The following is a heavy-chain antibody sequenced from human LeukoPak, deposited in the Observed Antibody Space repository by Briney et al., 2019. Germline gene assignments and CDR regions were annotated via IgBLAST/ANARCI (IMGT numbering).Heavy chain of an antibody. Sequence: PGGSLRLSCAASGFTFSSYAMSWVRQAPGKGLEWVSAISGSGGSTYYPGSVKGRFTISRENAKNSLYLQMNSLRAGDTAVYYCARGPPDYYDSSGYYPHIYYYGMDVWGQGTTVTVSS. CDR3: ARGPPDYYDSSGYYPHIYYYGMDV. CDR1: GFTFSSYA. J-gene: IGHJ6*02. CDR2: ISGSGGST. V-gene: IGHV3-23*01. D-gene: IGHD3-22*01.